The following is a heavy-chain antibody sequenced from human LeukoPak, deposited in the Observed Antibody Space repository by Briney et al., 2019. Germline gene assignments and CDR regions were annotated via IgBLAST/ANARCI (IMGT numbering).Heavy chain of an antibody. CDR2: IHFSGST. CDR1: GGSISSYY. J-gene: IGHJ4*02. V-gene: IGHV4-59*01. CDR3: ARQVYSSSWSYYFEY. Sequence: SETLSLTCAVSGGSISSYYWSWIRQPPGRGLEWIGSIHFSGSTSYNSSLKSRVTMSIDTSKNQFSLKLSSVTPADTAVYYCARQVYSSSWSYYFEYWGQGILVTVSS. D-gene: IGHD6-13*01.